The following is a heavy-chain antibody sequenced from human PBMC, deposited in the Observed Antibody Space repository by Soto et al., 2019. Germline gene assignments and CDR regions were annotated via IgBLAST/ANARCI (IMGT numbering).Heavy chain of an antibody. D-gene: IGHD2-2*01. CDR1: GGPINSPDYY. CDR3: ARDSTSFTSNWFDP. Sequence: PSETLSLTCNVSGGPINSPDYYWTWIRQSPGKGLEWIGYLYFNGGTQYNPSLRSRVTISVDTSKIQFSLKLSSVTAADTAVYYCARDSTSFTSNWFDPWGQGTLVTVS. J-gene: IGHJ5*02. V-gene: IGHV4-30-4*01. CDR2: LYFNGGT.